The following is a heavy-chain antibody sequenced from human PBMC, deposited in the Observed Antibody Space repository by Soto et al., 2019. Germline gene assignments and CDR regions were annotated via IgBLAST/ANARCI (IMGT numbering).Heavy chain of an antibody. V-gene: IGHV1-18*04. D-gene: IGHD3-3*01. J-gene: IGHJ4*02. CDR2: ISAYNGNI. CDR1: GYTFSSYG. Sequence: QVQLVKSGGEVKKPGASVMVSCRASGYTFSSYGISWVRQAPGQGLEWMGRISAYNGNINIAQKFQGRVTLTTDTSTSTAYMELRSLRSDDTAVYYCARITILGLPWDSWGQGTLVTVSS. CDR3: ARITILGLPWDS.